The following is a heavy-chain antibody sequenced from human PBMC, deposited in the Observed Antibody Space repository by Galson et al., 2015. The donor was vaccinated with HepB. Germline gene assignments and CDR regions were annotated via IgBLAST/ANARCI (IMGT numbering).Heavy chain of an antibody. CDR1: GGTFSRYA. Sequence: SVKVSCKASGGTFSRYAISWVRQAPGQGLEWMGGIIPIFGTANYAQKFQGRVTITADESTSTAYMELSSLRSEDTAVYYCARAGSIFGVVITQNDYWGQGTLVTVSS. D-gene: IGHD3-3*01. J-gene: IGHJ4*02. V-gene: IGHV1-69*13. CDR3: ARAGSIFGVVITQNDY. CDR2: IIPIFGTA.